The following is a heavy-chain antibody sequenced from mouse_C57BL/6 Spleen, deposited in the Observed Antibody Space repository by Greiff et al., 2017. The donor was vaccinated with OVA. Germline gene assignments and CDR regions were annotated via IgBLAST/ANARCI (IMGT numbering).Heavy chain of an antibody. J-gene: IGHJ2*01. D-gene: IGHD1-1*01. Sequence: EVQLVESVAELVRPGASVKLSCTASGFNIKNTYMHWVKQRPEQGLEWIGRIDPANGNTKYAPKFQGKATITADTSSNTAYLQLSSLTSEDTAIYYCARYNYGSSYRYFDYWGQGTTLTVSS. CDR3: ARYNYGSSYRYFDY. CDR2: IDPANGNT. CDR1: GFNIKNTY. V-gene: IGHV14-3*01.